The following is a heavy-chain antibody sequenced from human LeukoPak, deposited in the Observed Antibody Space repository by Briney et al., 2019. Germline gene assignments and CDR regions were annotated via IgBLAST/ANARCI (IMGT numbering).Heavy chain of an antibody. J-gene: IGHJ4*02. Sequence: GGSLRLSCAASGFTFSSYGMHWVRQAPGKGLEWVAVISYVGSNKYYADSVKGRFTISRDNSENTLYLQMNSLRAEDTAVYYCAKSGGGDYGDYGSDYWGQGTLVTVSS. CDR1: GFTFSSYG. V-gene: IGHV3-30*18. CDR3: AKSGGGDYGDYGSDY. CDR2: ISYVGSNK. D-gene: IGHD4-17*01.